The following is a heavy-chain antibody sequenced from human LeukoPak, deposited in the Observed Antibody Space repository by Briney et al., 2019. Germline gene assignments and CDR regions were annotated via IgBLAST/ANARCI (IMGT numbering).Heavy chain of an antibody. D-gene: IGHD4-17*01. V-gene: IGHV1-69*13. J-gene: IGHJ4*02. CDR1: GGTFSSYA. CDR2: VIPMFATA. CDR3: ARGLHGDYGYFDY. Sequence: SVKVSCKASGGTFSSYAISWVRQAPGQGLEWMGGVIPMFATANYAPKFQDRVTITADESTSTAYTELRSLRSEDTAVYHCARGLHGDYGYFDYWGQGTLVTVSS.